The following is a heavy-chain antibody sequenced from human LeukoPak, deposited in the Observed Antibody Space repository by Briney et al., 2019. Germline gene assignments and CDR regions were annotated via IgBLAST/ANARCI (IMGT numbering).Heavy chain of an antibody. CDR1: GFIFSSYW. Sequence: GGSLRLSCAASGFIFSSYWMTWVRQAPGKGLEWVANIKQAGSENSYVDSVKGRFTISRDNAKNSLYLQMNSLRAEDTAVYYCARDPDSGWGQGTLVTVSS. J-gene: IGHJ4*02. CDR2: IKQAGSEN. V-gene: IGHV3-7*01. D-gene: IGHD3-10*01. CDR3: ARDPDSG.